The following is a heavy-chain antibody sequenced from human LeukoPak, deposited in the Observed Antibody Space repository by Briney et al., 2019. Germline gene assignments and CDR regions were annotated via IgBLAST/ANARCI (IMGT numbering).Heavy chain of an antibody. J-gene: IGHJ3*02. Sequence: RGSARLSCAASGFTFRSYAMSWVRQAPGKGLEWVSGISGSGDSTYYADSVKGRFTISRDNSKNTLYLQMNSLRAEDTAVYYCARDHNFIRAFDNWGQGIIVTVSS. CDR3: ARDHNFIRAFDN. CDR1: GFTFRSYA. D-gene: IGHD1-1*01. V-gene: IGHV3-23*01. CDR2: ISGSGDST.